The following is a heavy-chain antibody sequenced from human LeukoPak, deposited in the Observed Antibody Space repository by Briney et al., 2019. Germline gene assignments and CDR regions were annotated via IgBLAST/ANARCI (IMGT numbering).Heavy chain of an antibody. CDR1: EFTFSSYG. V-gene: IGHV3-64D*09. CDR3: VKDRYSSGFPFDC. Sequence: GSLRLSCSASEFTFSSYGMQWVRQAPGKGPGYVARITGDGTRTYYADSVKGRFTISRDNSKNTLYLQLSSLRTEDTAVYYCVKDRYSSGFPFDCWGQGTLVTVSS. D-gene: IGHD6-19*01. CDR2: ITGDGTRT. J-gene: IGHJ4*02.